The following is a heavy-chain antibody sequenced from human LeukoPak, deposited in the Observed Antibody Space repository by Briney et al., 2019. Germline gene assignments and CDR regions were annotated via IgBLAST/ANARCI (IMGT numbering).Heavy chain of an antibody. J-gene: IGHJ4*02. Sequence: GGSLRLSCAASGFTFSSYAMSWVRQAPGKGLEWVAVISYDGSNKYYAGSVKGRFTISRDNSKNTLYLQMNSLRAEDTAVYYCAKDSYYDSSDLDYWGQGTLVTVSS. CDR2: ISYDGSNK. V-gene: IGHV3-30*18. CDR1: GFTFSSYA. CDR3: AKDSYYDSSDLDY. D-gene: IGHD3-22*01.